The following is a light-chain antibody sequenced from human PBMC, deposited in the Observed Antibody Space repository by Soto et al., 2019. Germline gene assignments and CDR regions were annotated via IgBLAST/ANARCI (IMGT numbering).Light chain of an antibody. CDR2: GAS. CDR3: QQYNNWPPLT. V-gene: IGKV3-15*01. Sequence: EIVMTQSPATLSVSPGERATLACRASQSVSSNFAWYQQKLGQAPRLLIYGASTRATGIPARFSGSGSGTEFTLTISSLQSEDFAVYYCQQYNNWPPLTFGGGTKVQIK. J-gene: IGKJ4*01. CDR1: QSVSSN.